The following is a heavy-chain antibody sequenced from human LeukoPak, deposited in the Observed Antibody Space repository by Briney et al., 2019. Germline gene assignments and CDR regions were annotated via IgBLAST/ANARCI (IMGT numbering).Heavy chain of an antibody. J-gene: IGHJ4*02. Sequence: SETLSLTCTVSGSSISSSSYYWGWIRQPPGKGLEWIGSIYYSGSTFHNPSLKSRVTISVDTSKNQFSLKLSSVTAADTAVYYCASYGSEQLWGQGTLVTVSS. CDR2: IYYSGST. CDR3: ASYGSEQL. V-gene: IGHV4-39*01. CDR1: GSSISSSSYY. D-gene: IGHD3-10*01.